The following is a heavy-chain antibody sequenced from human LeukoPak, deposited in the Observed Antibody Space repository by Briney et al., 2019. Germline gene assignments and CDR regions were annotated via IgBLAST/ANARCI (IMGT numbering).Heavy chain of an antibody. CDR2: INHSGST. J-gene: IGHJ4*02. CDR1: GGSFSGYY. Sequence: SETLSLTCAVYGGSFSGYYWSWIRQPPGKGLEWIGEINHSGSTNYNPSLKSRVTISVDTSKNQFSLKLSSVTAADTAVYYCARRTYSGYGDYWGQGTLVTASS. D-gene: IGHD5-12*01. V-gene: IGHV4-34*01. CDR3: ARRTYSGYGDY.